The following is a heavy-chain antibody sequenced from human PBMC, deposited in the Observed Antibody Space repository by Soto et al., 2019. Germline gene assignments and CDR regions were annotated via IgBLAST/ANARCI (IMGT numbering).Heavy chain of an antibody. V-gene: IGHV1-24*01. CDR1: GYTLTELS. CDR3: ASPAATSSGRFDY. D-gene: IGHD2-2*01. CDR2: FDPEDGET. J-gene: IGHJ4*02. Sequence: GASVKVSCKVSGYTLTELSMHWVRQAPGKGLEWMGGFDPEDGETIYAQKFQGRVTITEDTSTNTAYMELSSLRSEDTAVYYCASPAATSSGRFDYWGQGTLVTVS.